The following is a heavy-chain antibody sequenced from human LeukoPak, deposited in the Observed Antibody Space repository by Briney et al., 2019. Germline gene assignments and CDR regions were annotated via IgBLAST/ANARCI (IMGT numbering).Heavy chain of an antibody. CDR3: AKKITVYYRGWYYDY. CDR2: ISYDGSTE. Sequence: GGSLRLSCAASGFTFSTYGMHWVRQAPGKGLEWVAVISYDGSTEYYADSVKGRFTISRDNSKNTLYLQMHTLRTEDTAMYYCAKKITVYYRGWYYDYWGQGTLVTVSS. D-gene: IGHD6-19*01. J-gene: IGHJ4*02. V-gene: IGHV3-30*18. CDR1: GFTFSTYG.